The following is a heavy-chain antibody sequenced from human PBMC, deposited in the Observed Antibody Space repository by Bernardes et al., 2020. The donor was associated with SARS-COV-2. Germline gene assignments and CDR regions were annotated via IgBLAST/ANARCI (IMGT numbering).Heavy chain of an antibody. CDR2: INDNGYDT. CDR1: GFIFSSSW. J-gene: IGHJ3*01. CDR3: ARDPGESRGPIDGFDL. D-gene: IGHD2-21*01. V-gene: IGHV3-74*01. Sequence: GGSLRLSCSASGFIFSSSWMNWVRQVRGKGLEWVSYINDNGYDTRYADSVKGRFTVSRDNAKNTVYLQMNSLRAEDTAVYYCARDPGESRGPIDGFDLWGQGTMVRVSS.